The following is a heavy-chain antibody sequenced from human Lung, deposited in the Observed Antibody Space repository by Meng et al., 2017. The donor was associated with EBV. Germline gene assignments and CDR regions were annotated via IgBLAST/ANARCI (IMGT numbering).Heavy chain of an antibody. D-gene: IGHD6-19*01. Sequence: VERGQGGAEVEKPGVPVKVACRGSGRNLKQLCNHWGGTGPGKGVGWDGRNHPNFWNPNLRTEVPGKVHVYADETKGKVYMELSSLRSDDTAMYFCASAPFSSGWYLRSNPIDYWGQGTLVTVSS. CDR2: HPNFWNP. CDR1: GRNLKQLC. J-gene: IGHJ4*02. CDR3: ASAPFSSGWYLRSNPIDY. V-gene: IGHV1-69*01.